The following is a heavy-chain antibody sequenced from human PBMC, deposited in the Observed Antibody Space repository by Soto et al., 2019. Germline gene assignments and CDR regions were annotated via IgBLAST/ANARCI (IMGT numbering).Heavy chain of an antibody. J-gene: IGHJ3*02. Sequence: SETLSLTCAVSGGSISSSNWWSWVRQPPGKGLEWIGEIYHSGSTNYNPSLKSRVTISVDKSKNQFSLKLSSVTAADTAVYYCARDQVSVDSSGVLGAFDIWGQGTMVTVSS. CDR3: ARDQVSVDSSGVLGAFDI. D-gene: IGHD2-8*02. CDR2: IYHSGST. V-gene: IGHV4-4*02. CDR1: GGSISSSNW.